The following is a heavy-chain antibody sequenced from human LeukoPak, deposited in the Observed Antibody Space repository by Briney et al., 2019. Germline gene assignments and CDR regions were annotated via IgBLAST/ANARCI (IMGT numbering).Heavy chain of an antibody. J-gene: IGHJ6*02. CDR1: GYTLTELS. V-gene: IGHV1-24*01. CDR3: ATDHGGSYYYYGMDV. Sequence: ASVKVSCKVSGYTLTELSMHWVRQAPGKGLEWMGGFDPEDGETIYAQKFQGRVTMTEDTSTDTAYMELSGLRSEDTAVYYCATDHGGSYYYYGMDVWGQGTTVTASS. CDR2: FDPEDGET. D-gene: IGHD1-26*01.